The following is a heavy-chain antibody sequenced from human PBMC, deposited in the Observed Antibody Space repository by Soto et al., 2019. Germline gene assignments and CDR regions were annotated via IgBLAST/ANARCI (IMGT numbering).Heavy chain of an antibody. CDR2: ISSSSSYI. Sequence: EVQLVESGGGLVKPGGSLRLSCAASGFTFSSYSMNWVRQAPGKGLEWVSSISSSSSYIYYADSVKGRFTISRDNAKNSRQLQMNSVRAEDTAVYYCARERQLGYYYYGMDVWGQGTTVTVSS. J-gene: IGHJ6*02. CDR3: ARERQLGYYYYGMDV. D-gene: IGHD6-6*01. V-gene: IGHV3-21*01. CDR1: GFTFSSYS.